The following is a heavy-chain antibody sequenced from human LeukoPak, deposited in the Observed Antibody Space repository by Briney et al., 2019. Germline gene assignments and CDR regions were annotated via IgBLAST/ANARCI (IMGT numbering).Heavy chain of an antibody. CDR1: GYTLTELS. J-gene: IGHJ6*02. CDR2: FDPEDGET. V-gene: IGHV1-24*01. Sequence: ATVKVSCKVSGYTLTELSMHWVRQAPGKGLEWMGGFDPEDGETIYAQKFQGRVTMTEDTSTDTAYMELSSLRSEDTAVYYCATEYYYGSGAPDVWGQETTVTVSS. CDR3: ATEYYYGSGAPDV. D-gene: IGHD3-10*01.